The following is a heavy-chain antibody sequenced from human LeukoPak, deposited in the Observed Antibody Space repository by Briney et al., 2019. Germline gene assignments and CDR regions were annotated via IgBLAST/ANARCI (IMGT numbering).Heavy chain of an antibody. V-gene: IGHV3-11*01. CDR2: ISSSGSTTD. J-gene: IGHJ4*02. CDR3: ARVRMWSGEFL. CDR1: GFTFSDYY. Sequence: GGSLRLSCAASGFTFSDYYMSWSRQAPGKGLEWISYISSSGSTTDYHADSVKGRFTISRDNARNSLYLQMNSLRAEDTAIYYCARVRMWSGEFLWGQGTLVTVSS. D-gene: IGHD3-10*01.